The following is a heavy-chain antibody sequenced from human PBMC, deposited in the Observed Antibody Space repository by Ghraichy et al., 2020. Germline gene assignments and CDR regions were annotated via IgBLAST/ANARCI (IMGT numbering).Heavy chain of an antibody. CDR2: ISSSSSTK. D-gene: IGHD3-10*01. CDR3: VRTTASYSPEYFQH. V-gene: IGHV3-48*02. J-gene: IGHJ1*01. Sequence: GGSLRLSCAASGFIFNLYSMNWVRQAPGKGLEWIAFISSSSSTKYYADPVEGRFTISRDNAKNSLYLQMNSLRDEDTAVYYCVRTTASYSPEYFQHWGPGTLATV. CDR1: GFIFNLYS.